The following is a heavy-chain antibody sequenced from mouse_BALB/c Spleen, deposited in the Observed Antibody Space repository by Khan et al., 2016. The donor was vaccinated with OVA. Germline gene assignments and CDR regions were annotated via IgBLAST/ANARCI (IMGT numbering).Heavy chain of an antibody. Sequence: EVQLQESGPGLVKPSQSLSLTCTVTGYSITSNYAWNWIRPLPGNKLEWMVYIRYSGSTTYNPSLKSKISITRDTSNNHFFLQLSSVTSEDSAAFCCARGKYDEYAMDYWGQGTSITVAS. CDR2: IRYSGST. CDR1: GYSITSNYA. CDR3: ARGKYDEYAMDY. V-gene: IGHV3-2*02. D-gene: IGHD2-14*01. J-gene: IGHJ4*01.